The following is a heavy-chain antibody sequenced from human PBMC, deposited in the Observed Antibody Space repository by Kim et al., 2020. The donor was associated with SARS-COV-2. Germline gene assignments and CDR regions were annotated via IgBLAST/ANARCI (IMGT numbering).Heavy chain of an antibody. J-gene: IGHJ4*02. Sequence: NPSLRGRVTRSGGRSKNQFSLKLSSVTAADTAVYYCARVRDTAMAAYFDYWGQGTLVTVSS. D-gene: IGHD5-18*01. CDR3: ARVRDTAMAAYFDY. V-gene: IGHV4-30-2*01.